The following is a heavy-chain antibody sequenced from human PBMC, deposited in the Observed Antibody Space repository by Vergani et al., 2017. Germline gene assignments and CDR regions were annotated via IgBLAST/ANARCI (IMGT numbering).Heavy chain of an antibody. CDR2: ISGSGGST. Sequence: EVQLLESGGGLVQPGGSLRLSCAASGFTFSSYAMSWVRQAPGKGLEWVSAISGSGGSTYYAKSVKGRFTISRDNAKNTLYLQMNSLRAEDTAVYYCSKDLWSGYFPFDYWGQGTLVTVSS. CDR1: GFTFSSYA. D-gene: IGHD3-3*01. V-gene: IGHV3-23*01. J-gene: IGHJ4*02. CDR3: SKDLWSGYFPFDY.